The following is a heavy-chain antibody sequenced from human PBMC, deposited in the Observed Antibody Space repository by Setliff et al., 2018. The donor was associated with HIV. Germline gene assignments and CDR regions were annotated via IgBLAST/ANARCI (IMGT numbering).Heavy chain of an antibody. CDR1: GFTFSSNA. CDR2: ISWNSDGSST. CDR3: ARGPTFYYDGSGSDC. J-gene: IGHJ4*02. D-gene: IGHD3-22*01. V-gene: IGHV3-74*01. Sequence: GGSLRLSCAASGFTFSSNAMHWVRQAPGKGLEWVSGISWNSDGSSTGYADSVEGRFTISRDSAKNTLYLQMNSLRAEDTAVYYCARGPTFYYDGSGSDCWGQGTLVTVSS.